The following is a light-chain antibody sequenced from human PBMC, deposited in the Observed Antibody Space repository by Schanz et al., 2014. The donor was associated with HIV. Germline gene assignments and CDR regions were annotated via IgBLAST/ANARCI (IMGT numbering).Light chain of an antibody. CDR1: NSDIGAYNY. CDR2: EVS. J-gene: IGLJ2*01. V-gene: IGLV2-14*01. CDR3: SSHAGRNSFVV. Sequence: QSALTQPASVSGSPGQSIAISCTGTNSDIGAYNYVSWYQQHPGKAPKLMIYEVSKRPSGVSNRFSGSKSGNTASLTISGLQAEDEADYYCSSHAGRNSFVVFGGGTKLTVL.